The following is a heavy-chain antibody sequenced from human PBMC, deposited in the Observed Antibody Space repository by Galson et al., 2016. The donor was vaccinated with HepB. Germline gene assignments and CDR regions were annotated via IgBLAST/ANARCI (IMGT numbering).Heavy chain of an antibody. CDR3: AWGRAGYHPDH. CDR1: GDTFSNPG. D-gene: IGHD3-9*01. Sequence: SVKVSCNASGDTFSNPGISWVRQAPGQGLEWMGGIIPLFGTTKYSQKFQGRVTITADASRSTAYMELSSLTSDDAAVYYCAWGRAGYHPDHWGRGTLVSVSS. CDR2: IIPLFGTT. J-gene: IGHJ4*02. V-gene: IGHV1-69*13.